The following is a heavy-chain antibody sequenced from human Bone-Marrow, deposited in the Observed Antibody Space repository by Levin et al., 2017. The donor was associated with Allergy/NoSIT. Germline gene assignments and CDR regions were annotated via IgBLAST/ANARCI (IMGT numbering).Heavy chain of an antibody. J-gene: IGHJ4*02. CDR1: GSTFSSYA. CDR3: ARDSMASLLWDVVGPPAIED. V-gene: IGHV3-30*04. CDR2: ISYDGSTK. Sequence: GGSLRLSCGASGSTFSSYAMHWVRQAPGKGLEWVSVISYDGSTKYYADSVKGRFTISRDNSKNTLFLQMNTLRAEDTAVYYCARDSMASLLWDVVGPPAIEDWGQGTLVTVSS. D-gene: IGHD2-2*01.